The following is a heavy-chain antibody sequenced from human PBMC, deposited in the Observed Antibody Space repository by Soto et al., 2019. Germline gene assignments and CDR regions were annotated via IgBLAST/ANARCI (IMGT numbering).Heavy chain of an antibody. J-gene: IGHJ4*02. CDR3: VRAQLRDLWNGGHFDS. Sequence: DVQLVESGGTLVQPGRSLRLSCAASGFSFDDHAMHWARQTPEKGLEWVAGISWNSGNADYADSVKGRFTISRDNGKNSLFLDMNSLRAEDTALYNCVRAQLRDLWNGGHFDSWGQGTLVVVSS. CDR1: GFSFDDHA. CDR2: ISWNSGNA. V-gene: IGHV3-9*01. D-gene: IGHD3-3*01.